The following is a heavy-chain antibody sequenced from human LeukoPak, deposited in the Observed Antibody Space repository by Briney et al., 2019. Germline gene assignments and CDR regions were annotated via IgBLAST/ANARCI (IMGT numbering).Heavy chain of an antibody. CDR2: ISAYNGNT. CDR1: GYTFTSFG. D-gene: IGHD3-10*01. J-gene: IGHJ4*02. CDR3: ARALLTNYGSGSYYGFDY. V-gene: IGHV1-18*01. Sequence: ASVKVSCKASGYTFTSFGISWVRQAPGQGLEWMGWISAYNGNTNYAQKLQGRVTMTTDTSTSTAYMILRSLRSDDTAVYYCARALLTNYGSGSYYGFDYWGQGTLVTVS.